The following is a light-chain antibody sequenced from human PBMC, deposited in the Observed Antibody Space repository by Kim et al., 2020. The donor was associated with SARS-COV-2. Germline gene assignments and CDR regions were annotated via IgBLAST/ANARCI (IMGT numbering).Light chain of an antibody. J-gene: IGKJ1*01. CDR2: SAS. CDR3: LQDYNYPRM. Sequence: AIQMTQSPSSLSASVGDRVTITCRASQGIRNDLGWYQQKPGKAPKLLMYSASTLQSGVPSRFSGSGSGTDFTLTISSLQPEDFATYYCLQDYNYPRMFGQGTKVDIK. V-gene: IGKV1-6*01. CDR1: QGIRND.